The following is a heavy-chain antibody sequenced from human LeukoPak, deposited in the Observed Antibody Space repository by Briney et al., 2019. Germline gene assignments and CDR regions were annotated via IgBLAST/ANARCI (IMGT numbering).Heavy chain of an antibody. D-gene: IGHD3-10*01. CDR3: RGSGSLPDS. CDR2: ISGSGGST. Sequence: GGSLRLSCAASGFTFSDHYMDWVRQAPGKGLEWVSTISGSGGSTYYADSVKGRFTISRDNSKNTLYLQMNSLRAEDTAVYYCRGSGSLPDSWGQGTLVTVSS. V-gene: IGHV3-23*01. CDR1: GFTFSDHY. J-gene: IGHJ4*02.